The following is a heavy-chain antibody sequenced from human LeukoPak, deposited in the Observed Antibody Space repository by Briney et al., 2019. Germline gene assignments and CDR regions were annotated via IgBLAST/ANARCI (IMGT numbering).Heavy chain of an antibody. CDR1: GGSISGYY. CDR2: IYYSGTT. D-gene: IGHD1-26*01. CDR3: ARGYSGSYYLDPSFDI. Sequence: PSETLSLTCTVSGGSISGYYWSWIRQPPGKGLEWIGYIYYSGTTNYNPSLKSRVTISVDTSKNQFSLKLSSVTAADTAVYYCARGYSGSYYLDPSFDIWGQGTMVTVSS. J-gene: IGHJ3*02. V-gene: IGHV4-59*01.